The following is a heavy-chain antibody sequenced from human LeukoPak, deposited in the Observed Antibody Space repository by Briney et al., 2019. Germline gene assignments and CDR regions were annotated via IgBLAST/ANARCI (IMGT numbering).Heavy chain of an antibody. V-gene: IGHV4-39*07. D-gene: IGHD4-11*01. Sequence: SETLSLTCTVSGGSISSTYYYWGWIRQPPGKGLEWIGSIYFSGNTYYNPSLKSRVTISVDTSENHFSLRLSSVTAADTAVYYCSSLNNDYLFDFENWDQGTMVTVSS. J-gene: IGHJ4*02. CDR1: GGSISSTYYY. CDR3: SSLNNDYLFDFEN. CDR2: IYFSGNT.